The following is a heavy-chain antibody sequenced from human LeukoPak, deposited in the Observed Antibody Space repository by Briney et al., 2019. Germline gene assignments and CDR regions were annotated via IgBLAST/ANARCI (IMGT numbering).Heavy chain of an antibody. CDR2: IYTSGST. Sequence: SETLSLTCTVSGGSISSYYWSWLWQPAGKGLEWIGRIYTSGSTNYNPSLTSRVTMSVDTSKNQFSLKLSSVTAADPAVSSCARSYYDYVWGSYPYFDYWGQGTLVTVSS. D-gene: IGHD3-16*02. CDR1: GGSISSYY. CDR3: ARSYYDYVWGSYPYFDY. V-gene: IGHV4-4*07. J-gene: IGHJ4*02.